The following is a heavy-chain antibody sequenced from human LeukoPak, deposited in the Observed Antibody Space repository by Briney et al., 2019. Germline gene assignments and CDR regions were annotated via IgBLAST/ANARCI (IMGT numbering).Heavy chain of an antibody. J-gene: IGHJ4*02. CDR2: IYPGDSDT. CDR1: GYSFTSYW. D-gene: IGHD6-19*01. V-gene: IGHV5-51*01. CDR3: ASSRGYSSGWYYFDY. Sequence: KAGESLKISCKGSGYSFTSYWIGWVRQMPGKGLEWMGIIYPGDSDTRYSPSFQGQVTISADKSISTAYLQWSSLKASDTAMYYCASSRGYSSGWYYFDYWGQGTLVTVSS.